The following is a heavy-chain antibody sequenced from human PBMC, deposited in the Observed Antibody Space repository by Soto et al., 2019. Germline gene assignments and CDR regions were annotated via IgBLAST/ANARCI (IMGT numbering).Heavy chain of an antibody. D-gene: IGHD6-13*01. CDR3: AKDHPYGAAAGNYFDY. CDR2: ISYDGSNK. V-gene: IGHV3-30*18. CDR1: GFTFSSYG. Sequence: QVQLVESGGGVVQPGRSLRLSCAASGFTFSSYGMHWVRQAPGKGLEWVAVISYDGSNKYYADSVKGRFTISRDNSKNTLYLQMNSLRAGDTAVYYCAKDHPYGAAAGNYFDYWGQGTLVTVSS. J-gene: IGHJ4*02.